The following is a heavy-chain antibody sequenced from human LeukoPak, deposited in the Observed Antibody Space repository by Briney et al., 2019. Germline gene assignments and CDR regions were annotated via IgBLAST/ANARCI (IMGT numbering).Heavy chain of an antibody. V-gene: IGHV3-21*01. D-gene: IGHD1-20*01. CDR1: GFTFRTYS. J-gene: IGHJ4*02. CDR3: ASEAAGYINC. CDR2: ITTTSTYT. Sequence: TGGSLRLSCAASGFTFRTYSMNWVRQAPGKGLEWVSSITTTSTYTYYADSLKGRFTISRDDAKNSLYLQLNSLRAEDTAVYYCASEAAGYINCWGQGTLVTVSS.